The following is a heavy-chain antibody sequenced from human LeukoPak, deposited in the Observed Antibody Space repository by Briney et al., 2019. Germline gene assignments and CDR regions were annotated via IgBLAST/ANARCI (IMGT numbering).Heavy chain of an antibody. J-gene: IGHJ4*02. CDR2: IYPGDSDI. CDR3: ARRAYHDDNSGYHFAY. D-gene: IGHD3-22*01. Sequence: GESLKISCKGSGYSFSDYWIGWVRQMPGKGLEWMGIIYPGDSDIRYSPSFQGQVTISADKSSSTAFLQWSSLKASDTAMYYCARRAYHDDNSGYHFAYWGQGTLVTVSS. CDR1: GYSFSDYW. V-gene: IGHV5-51*01.